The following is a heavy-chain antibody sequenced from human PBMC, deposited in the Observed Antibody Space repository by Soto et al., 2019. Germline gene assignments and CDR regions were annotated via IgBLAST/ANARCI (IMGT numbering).Heavy chain of an antibody. CDR2: INSDGTKT. D-gene: IGHD1-1*01. V-gene: IGHV3-74*01. J-gene: IGHJ5*02. CDR3: ATVAKNSYNRLDP. CDR1: GFTFNTYW. Sequence: EVQLLESGGTLVQPGGSLRLSCAASGFTFNTYWMHWVRQAPGKGLVWVSRINSDGTKTTYADSVKGRFTISRDNANTKVYLQMNSLRAEDTAVYECATVAKNSYNRLDPWGQGTLVTVSS.